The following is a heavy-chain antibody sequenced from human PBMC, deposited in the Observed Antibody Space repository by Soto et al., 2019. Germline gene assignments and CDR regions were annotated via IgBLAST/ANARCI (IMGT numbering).Heavy chain of an antibody. Sequence: QVQLQESGPGLVKPSQTLSLTCTVSGGSISSGGYYWSWIRQHPGKGLEWIGYIYYSGSTYYNPSLKSRVTISVDTCKNQFSLKLSSVTAADTAVYYCARAGYYDSSGYDDAFDIWGQGTMVTVSS. J-gene: IGHJ3*02. CDR1: GGSISSGGYY. CDR3: ARAGYYDSSGYDDAFDI. V-gene: IGHV4-31*03. D-gene: IGHD3-22*01. CDR2: IYYSGST.